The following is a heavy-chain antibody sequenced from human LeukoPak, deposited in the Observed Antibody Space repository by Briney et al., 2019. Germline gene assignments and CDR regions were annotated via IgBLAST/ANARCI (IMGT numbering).Heavy chain of an antibody. D-gene: IGHD1-1*01. J-gene: IGHJ5*02. CDR3: ARGTSGGANTLDP. V-gene: IGHV3-33*01. Sequence: GGSLRLSCAASGFTLKNYGMHSVRQAPGKGLEWVAMTWYDGSNKYYADSVKGRFTISRDNSKNTVSLQMNNLRVEDTAIYYCARGTSGGANTLDPWGQGTLATVSS. CDR1: GFTLKNYG. CDR2: TWYDGSNK.